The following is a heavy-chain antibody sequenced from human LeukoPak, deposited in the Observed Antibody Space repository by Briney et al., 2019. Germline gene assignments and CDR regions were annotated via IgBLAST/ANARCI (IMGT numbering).Heavy chain of an antibody. D-gene: IGHD5-24*01. J-gene: IGHJ4*02. CDR2: ISWDGGST. CDR3: AKESRDGYIGFDY. Sequence: TGGSLRLSCAASGFTFDDYTMHWVRQAPGKGLEWVSLISWDGGSTYFADSVKGRFTISRDNSKNSLYLQMNSLRTEDTALYYCAKESRDGYIGFDYWGQGTLVTVSS. V-gene: IGHV3-43*01. CDR1: GFTFDDYT.